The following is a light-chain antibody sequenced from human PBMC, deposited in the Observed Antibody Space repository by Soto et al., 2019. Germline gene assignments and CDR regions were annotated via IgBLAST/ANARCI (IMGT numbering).Light chain of an antibody. V-gene: IGKV3D-15*01. J-gene: IGKJ4*01. CDR2: DAS. CDR3: QQYNNWPLT. Sequence: EIVMTQSPGTVSVFPGETVTLSCRASQSVSSSYLAWYQQKPGQAHRLLIYDASTRATGIPARFSGSGSGTEFTLTISSLLSEDFAVYSCQQYNNWPLTFGGGPKVDNK. CDR1: QSVSSSY.